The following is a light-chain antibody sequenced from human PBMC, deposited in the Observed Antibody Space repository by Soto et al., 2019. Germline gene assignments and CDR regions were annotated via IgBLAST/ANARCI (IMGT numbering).Light chain of an antibody. Sequence: QSVLTQPASVSGSPGQSITISCTGTSSDVGSYNLVSWYQQHPGKAPKLMIYEGSKRPPGVSNRFSGSKSGNTAYLTISGLQAEDEADYYCCSYAGSSTFVLGGGTKVTV. CDR3: CSYAGSSTFV. CDR1: SSDVGSYNL. V-gene: IGLV2-23*03. J-gene: IGLJ2*01. CDR2: EGS.